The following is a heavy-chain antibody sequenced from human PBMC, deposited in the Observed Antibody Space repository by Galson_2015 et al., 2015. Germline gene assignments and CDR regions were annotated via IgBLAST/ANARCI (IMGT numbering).Heavy chain of an antibody. V-gene: IGHV4-59*01. CDR1: GGSINGYW. Sequence: SETLSLTCAVSGGSINGYWWNWIRQPPGKGLEWIAHIHSSGNTNYNPSLKSRVTMSLDRSKNQFSLNLSSVTAADTAVYYCARYMEVAARHYMDVWGKGTTVTISS. J-gene: IGHJ6*03. CDR2: IHSSGNT. D-gene: IGHD6-19*01. CDR3: ARYMEVAARHYMDV.